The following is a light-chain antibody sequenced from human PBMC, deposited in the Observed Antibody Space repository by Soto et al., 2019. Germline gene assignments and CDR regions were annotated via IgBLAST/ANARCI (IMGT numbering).Light chain of an antibody. V-gene: IGLV1-44*01. CDR3: AAWDDSLNGVI. Sequence: QPVLTQPPSASGTPGQRVTFSCSGSTSNIGSNTVNWYQQLPGTAPKLLIYSNNQRPSGVPDRFSGSKSGTSASLAIRGLQSEDETDYYCAAWDDSLNGVIFCGGTKVTVL. J-gene: IGLJ2*01. CDR2: SNN. CDR1: TSNIGSNT.